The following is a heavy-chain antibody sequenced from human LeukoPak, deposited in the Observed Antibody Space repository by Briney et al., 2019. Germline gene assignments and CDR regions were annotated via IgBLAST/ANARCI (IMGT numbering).Heavy chain of an antibody. D-gene: IGHD5-18*01. J-gene: IGHJ4*02. Sequence: PGGSLRLSCAASGFSFSEHGMHWVRQAPGKGLEWVAVIWSDGINEYYADSVKGRFTISRDNSKNTLYLQMNSLRAEDTAVYYWARGLGGGHSYVDYWGQGTLVTVSS. V-gene: IGHV3-33*01. CDR2: IWSDGINE. CDR1: GFSFSEHG. CDR3: ARGLGGGHSYVDY.